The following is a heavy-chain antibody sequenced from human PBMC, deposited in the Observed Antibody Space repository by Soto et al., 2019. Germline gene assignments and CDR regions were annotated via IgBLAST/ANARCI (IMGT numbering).Heavy chain of an antibody. CDR1: GGTFSSYA. J-gene: IGHJ5*02. CDR2: IIPIFGTA. Sequence: SVKVSCKASGGTFSSYAISWVRQAPGQGLEWMGGIIPIFGTANYAQKFQGRVTITADESTSTAYMELSSLRSEDTAVYCCARALAAAGTVRSWFDPWGQGTLVTVSS. CDR3: ARALAAAGTVRSWFDP. V-gene: IGHV1-69*13. D-gene: IGHD6-13*01.